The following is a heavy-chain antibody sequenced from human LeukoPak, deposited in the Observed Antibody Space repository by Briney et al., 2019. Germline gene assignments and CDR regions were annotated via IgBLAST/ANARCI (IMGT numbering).Heavy chain of an antibody. CDR1: GFTFSSYW. D-gene: IGHD3-22*01. CDR2: INSDGSST. Sequence: GGSLRLSCAASGFTFSSYWMHWVRQAPGMGLEWVSRINSDGSSTSYADSVKGRFTISRDNAKNTLYLQMNSLRAEDTAVYYCAREDAPGGYYDSSGYYYEDYWGQGTLVTVSS. V-gene: IGHV3-74*01. CDR3: AREDAPGGYYDSSGYYYEDY. J-gene: IGHJ4*02.